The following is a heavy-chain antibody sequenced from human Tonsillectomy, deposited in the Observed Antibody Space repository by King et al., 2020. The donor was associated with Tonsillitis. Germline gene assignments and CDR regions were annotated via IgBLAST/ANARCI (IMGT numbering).Heavy chain of an antibody. CDR2: NYPSDSDT. J-gene: IGHJ4*02. D-gene: IGHD5-12*01. V-gene: IGHV5-51*01. CDR3: ARVNLVRLRRLYNFDQ. Sequence: QLVQAGAEVKKPGESPKTSCKVLGYTFLNHCIAWVRQMPGKGPERMGINYPSDSDTRYSPSFQGRVTLSLDKSLNTAHLQSTSQNASDSDVYFRARVNLVRLRRLYNFDQWRQGSQVTVSS. CDR1: GYTFLNHC.